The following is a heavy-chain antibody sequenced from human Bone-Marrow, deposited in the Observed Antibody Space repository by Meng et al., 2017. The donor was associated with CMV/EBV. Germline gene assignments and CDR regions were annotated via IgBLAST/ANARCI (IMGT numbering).Heavy chain of an antibody. J-gene: IGHJ4*02. V-gene: IGHV3-23*01. CDR2: ISTSGTT. Sequence: SGCTFSNYGMSWVRQAPGKGLEWVSTISTSGTTYYTDSVKGRFTISRDNSKNTVYLQMNSLRAEDTAVYYCARHFSYQAGTTVYFGYWGQGTLVTVSS. D-gene: IGHD4-17*01. CDR3: ARHFSYQAGTTVYFGY. CDR1: GCTFSNYG.